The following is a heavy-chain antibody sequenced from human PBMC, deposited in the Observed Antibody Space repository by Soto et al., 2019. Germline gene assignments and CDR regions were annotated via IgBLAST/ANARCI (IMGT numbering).Heavy chain of an antibody. Sequence: GGSLRLSCAASGCTFSSYDMHWVRQATGKGLEWVSAIGTAGDPYYPGSVKGRFTISRENAKNSLYLQMNSLRAGDTAVYYCARARTRDHPFDIWGQGTMVTVSS. J-gene: IGHJ3*02. CDR1: GCTFSSYD. V-gene: IGHV3-13*05. CDR3: ARARTRDHPFDI. CDR2: IGTAGDP. D-gene: IGHD1-7*01.